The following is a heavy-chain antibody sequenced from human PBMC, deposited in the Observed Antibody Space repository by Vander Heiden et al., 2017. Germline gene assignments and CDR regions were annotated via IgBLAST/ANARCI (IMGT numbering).Heavy chain of an antibody. CDR2: IKQDGSEK. J-gene: IGHJ5*02. V-gene: IGHV3-7*01. Sequence: EVQLVESGGGLVQPGGSLSLSCAASGFTFSSYWMSWVRQAPGKGLEWVANIKQDGSEKYYVDSVKGRFTISRDNAKNSLYLQMNSLRAEDTAVYYCARSHNWNYGWFDPWDQGTLVTVSS. CDR3: ARSHNWNYGWFDP. CDR1: GFTFSSYW. D-gene: IGHD1-7*01.